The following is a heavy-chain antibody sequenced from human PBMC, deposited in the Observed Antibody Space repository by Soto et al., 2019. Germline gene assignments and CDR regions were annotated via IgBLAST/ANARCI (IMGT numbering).Heavy chain of an antibody. V-gene: IGHV3-9*01. CDR1: GFTFDDYA. CDR3: AKETHSSGCYFEAFDV. D-gene: IGHD3-22*01. CDR2: ISWNSGNV. Sequence: GGSLRLSCAAFGFTFDDYAMHWVRQAPGKGLEWLSHISWNSGNVAYADSVKGRFTTSRDNDKNYLYLQMNSLRPEDTALYYCAKETHSSGCYFEAFDVWGPGTMVTVSS. J-gene: IGHJ3*01.